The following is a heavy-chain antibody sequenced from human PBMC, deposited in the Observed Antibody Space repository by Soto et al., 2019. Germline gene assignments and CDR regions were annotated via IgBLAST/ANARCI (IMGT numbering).Heavy chain of an antibody. Sequence: PGGSLRLSCAASGFTFNNYAMTWVRQAPGRGLEWVSVIGGSDTSRYYADSVKGRFTISRDNSKNTLYLQMNSLRAGDTAIYYVAKGSSTSSWYPDDWGHGTLVTVSS. J-gene: IGHJ4*01. CDR1: GFTFNNYA. V-gene: IGHV3-23*01. D-gene: IGHD6-13*01. CDR2: IGGSDTSR. CDR3: AKGSSTSSWYPDD.